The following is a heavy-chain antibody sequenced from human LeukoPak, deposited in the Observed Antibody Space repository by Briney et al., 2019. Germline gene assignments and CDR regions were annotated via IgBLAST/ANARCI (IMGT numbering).Heavy chain of an antibody. Sequence: PGGSLRLSCAASGFAVSSNYMSSVRQAPGKGLEWVSVIYSGGNTYYGDSVKGRFTISRDNSRNTLYLQMNSVSAEDTAVYYCARAFGPRNAFDIWGQGTMVTVSS. V-gene: IGHV3-66*02. CDR2: IYSGGNT. J-gene: IGHJ3*02. CDR3: ARAFGPRNAFDI. D-gene: IGHD3-10*01. CDR1: GFAVSSNY.